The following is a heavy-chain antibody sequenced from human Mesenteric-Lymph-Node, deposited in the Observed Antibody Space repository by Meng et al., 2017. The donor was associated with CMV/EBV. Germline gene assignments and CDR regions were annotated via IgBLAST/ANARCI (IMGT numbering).Heavy chain of an antibody. Sequence: SVKVSCKASGGTFSSYTISWVRQAPGQGLEWMGRIIPILGIANYAQKFQGRVTITADKSTSTAYMELSSLRSEDTAVYYCATVLRYFDWGFDPWGQGTLVTVSS. CDR3: ATVLRYFDWGFDP. CDR2: IIPILGIA. CDR1: GGTFSSYT. D-gene: IGHD3-9*01. V-gene: IGHV1-69*02. J-gene: IGHJ5*02.